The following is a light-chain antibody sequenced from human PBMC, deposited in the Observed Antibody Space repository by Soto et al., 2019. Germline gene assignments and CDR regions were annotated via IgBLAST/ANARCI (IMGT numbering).Light chain of an antibody. CDR2: KAS. CDR1: QSIGVW. V-gene: IGKV1-5*03. CDR3: HQYSSYTYN. J-gene: IGKJ2*01. Sequence: DIPMTQSPSTLSASVGDRVTITCRASQSIGVWLAWYQQKPGKAPNLLIYKASIVESGVPSRFSGSGSGTEFTLIISSLQADDFATYYCHQYSSYTYNFGQGTKLEIK.